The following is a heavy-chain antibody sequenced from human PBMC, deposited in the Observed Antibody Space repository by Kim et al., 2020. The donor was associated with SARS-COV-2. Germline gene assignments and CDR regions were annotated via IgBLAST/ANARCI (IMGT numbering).Heavy chain of an antibody. CDR3: AKGPYSSGWRAVDY. CDR1: GFTFSSYG. CDR2: ISYDGSNK. D-gene: IGHD6-19*01. Sequence: GGSLRLSCAASGFTFSSYGMHWVRQAPGKGLEWVAVISYDGSNKYYADSVKGRFTISRDNSKNTLYLQMNSLRAEDTAVYYCAKGPYSSGWRAVDYWGQGTLVTVSS. V-gene: IGHV3-30*18. J-gene: IGHJ4*02.